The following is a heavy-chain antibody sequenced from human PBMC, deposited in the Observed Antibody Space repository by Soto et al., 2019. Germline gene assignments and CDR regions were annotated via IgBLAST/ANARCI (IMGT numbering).Heavy chain of an antibody. J-gene: IGHJ6*02. Sequence: QVQLVQSGAEVEKPGASVRVSCKTSGYTFTAYYIHWVRQAPGRGLEWMGWINPNSGVANYAQNLQGLVTMPRDTSISTVYLDLSKMRSEDTTVYYCARQGSGNEYPEYFCYGMDVWGQGTTAAAAS. D-gene: IGHD6-19*01. V-gene: IGHV1-2*02. CDR1: GYTFTAYY. CDR2: INPNSGVA. CDR3: ARQGSGNEYPEYFCYGMDV.